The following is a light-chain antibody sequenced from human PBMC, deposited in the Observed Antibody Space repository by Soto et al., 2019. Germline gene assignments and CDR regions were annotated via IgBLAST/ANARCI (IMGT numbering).Light chain of an antibody. Sequence: AIQMTQSPSSLSASVGDRVSISCRASDDIRDDLGWYQQKPGKAPTLLIYAASILQSGVPSRFSGSGSGTDFTLTISSLQPEDFATYYCQQYMSYSFGQGTKVEIK. CDR3: QQYMSYS. V-gene: IGKV1-6*02. CDR1: DDIRDD. CDR2: AAS. J-gene: IGKJ1*01.